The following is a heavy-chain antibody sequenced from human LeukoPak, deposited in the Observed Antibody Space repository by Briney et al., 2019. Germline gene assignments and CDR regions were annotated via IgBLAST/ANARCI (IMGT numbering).Heavy chain of an antibody. D-gene: IGHD3-10*01. CDR3: AKGSCSSHICYYFYYMDV. Sequence: PGGSLRLSCAASGFPFSTYDMTWVRQAPGKGLEWVSAVRVTYGSAYYEDSVKGRFTISRDNSKNTLYLQMNSLRAEDPAKYYCAKGSCSSHICYYFYYMDVWGKGTTVTVSS. V-gene: IGHV3-23*01. CDR1: GFPFSTYD. J-gene: IGHJ6*03. CDR2: VRVTYGSA.